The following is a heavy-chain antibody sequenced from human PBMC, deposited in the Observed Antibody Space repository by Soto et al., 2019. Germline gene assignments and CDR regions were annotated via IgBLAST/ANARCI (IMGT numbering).Heavy chain of an antibody. Sequence: GGSLRLSCAASGFTFSSYSMHWVRQAPGKGLEWVAVISYGGSNKYYADSVKGRYTISRDNSKNTLFLQMNSLSPEDTAVYYCAFLDTVISFDHWGQGTLVTVSS. D-gene: IGHD4-17*01. CDR1: GFTFSSYS. J-gene: IGHJ4*02. CDR3: AFLDTVISFDH. CDR2: ISYGGSNK. V-gene: IGHV3-30-3*01.